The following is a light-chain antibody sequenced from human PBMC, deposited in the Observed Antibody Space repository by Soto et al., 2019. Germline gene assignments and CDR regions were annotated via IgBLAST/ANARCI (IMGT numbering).Light chain of an antibody. CDR3: QQYENLPT. CDR2: DAS. Sequence: DIQMPQSPSSLSASVRDRVTITCQASQNIKNYLNWYHQKAGRAPKLLIYDASNLEAGFPSRFRGSGSGTDFTFTISRLQPEDIATYYCQQYENLPTFGQGTRLEI. V-gene: IGKV1-33*01. J-gene: IGKJ5*01. CDR1: QNIKNY.